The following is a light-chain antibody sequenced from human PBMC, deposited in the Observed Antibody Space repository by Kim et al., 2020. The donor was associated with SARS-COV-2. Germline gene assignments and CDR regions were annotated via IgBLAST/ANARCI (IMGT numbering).Light chain of an antibody. Sequence: RATLNCKSIQTVYYNSNNKNYLAWYQQKPGQAPKLLIYWASIRESGVSDRFSGSGSETDFTLTISSLQAEDVAVYYCQQYYSTPPSFGQGTKLEIK. CDR2: WAS. CDR3: QQYYSTPPS. V-gene: IGKV4-1*01. CDR1: QTVYYNSNNKNY. J-gene: IGKJ2*03.